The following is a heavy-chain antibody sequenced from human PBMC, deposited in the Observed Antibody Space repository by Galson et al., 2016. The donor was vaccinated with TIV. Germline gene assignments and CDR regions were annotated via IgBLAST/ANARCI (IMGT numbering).Heavy chain of an antibody. J-gene: IGHJ4*02. CDR1: GFTFSDYA. Sequence: SLRLSCAASGFTFSDYAMNWVRQAPGRGLEWVALISYDGRKKYYADSLKGRVTISRDNSKKTLLLQMNSLSAEGTAVYYCAKEVVNSRRLDEIGAAATSFDFWGQGTLVTVSS. CDR3: AKEVVNSRRLDEIGAAATSFDF. V-gene: IGHV3-30*18. CDR2: ISYDGRKK. D-gene: IGHD6-13*01.